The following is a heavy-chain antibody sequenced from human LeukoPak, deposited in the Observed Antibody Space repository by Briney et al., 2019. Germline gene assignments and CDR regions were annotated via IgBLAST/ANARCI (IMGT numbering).Heavy chain of an antibody. CDR3: AKGGYQLLYPDDY. V-gene: IGHV3-23*01. CDR1: GFTFSSYA. D-gene: IGHD2-2*02. CDR2: IVGSGGST. J-gene: IGHJ4*02. Sequence: GGSLRLSCAASGFTFSSYAMSWVRQAPGKGLEWVSAIVGSGGSTCYAGSVKGRFTISRDNPKNTLYLQMHRLRAEDTAVYYCAKGGYQLLYPDDYWGQGTLVTVSS.